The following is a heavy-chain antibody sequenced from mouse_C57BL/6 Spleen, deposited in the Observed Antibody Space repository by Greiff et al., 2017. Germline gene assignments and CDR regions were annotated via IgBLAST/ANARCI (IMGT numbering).Heavy chain of an antibody. J-gene: IGHJ2*01. CDR2: ISSGGDYI. CDR3: TREDGNYGYFDD. D-gene: IGHD2-1*01. Sequence: EVKLQESGEGLVKPGGSLKLSCAASGFTFSSYAMSWVRQTPEKRLEWVAYISSGGDYIYYADTVKGRFTISRDNARNTLYLQMSSLKSEDTAMYYCTREDGNYGYFDDWGQGTTLTVSS. CDR1: GFTFSSYA. V-gene: IGHV5-9-1*02.